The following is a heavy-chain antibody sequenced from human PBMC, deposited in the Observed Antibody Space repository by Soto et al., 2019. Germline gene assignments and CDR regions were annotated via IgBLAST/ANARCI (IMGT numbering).Heavy chain of an antibody. CDR1: GGSIDNYEYY. CDR3: ARDRSNSPDYSDY. Sequence: KPSETLSLTCTVSGGSIDNYEYYWTWIRQPPGKGLEWVGYIYYSGRTNYNPSLNSRLTISLDTSKNQFSLRLTSVSAADTAMYYCARDRSNSPDYSDYWGQGTLVTVSS. CDR2: IYYSGRT. D-gene: IGHD6-6*01. V-gene: IGHV4-30-4*01. J-gene: IGHJ4*02.